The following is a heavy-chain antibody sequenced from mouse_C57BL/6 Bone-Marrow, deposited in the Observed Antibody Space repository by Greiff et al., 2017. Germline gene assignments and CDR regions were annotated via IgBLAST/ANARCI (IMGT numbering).Heavy chain of an antibody. CDR2: IDPSDSYT. CDR3: ARPRDYGSSSWFAY. Sequence: VQLQQPGAELVMPGASVKLSCKASGYTFTSYWMHWVKQRPGQGLEWIGEIDPSDSYTNYNQKFKGKSTLTVDKSSSTAYMQLSSLTSEDSAIYYGARPRDYGSSSWFAYWGQGTLVTVSA. CDR1: GYTFTSYW. J-gene: IGHJ3*01. D-gene: IGHD1-1*01. V-gene: IGHV1-69*01.